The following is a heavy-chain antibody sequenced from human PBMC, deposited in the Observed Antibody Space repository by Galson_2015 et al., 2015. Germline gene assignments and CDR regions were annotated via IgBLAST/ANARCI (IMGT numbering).Heavy chain of an antibody. J-gene: IGHJ4*02. Sequence: PALVKPTQTLTLTCTFSGFSLSTSGVGVGWIRQPPGKALEWLAVIFWDADKRDTPSLRNRLTITKDTSKNQVVLTMTNMNPVDTASYYCAHRQSGALEYWGQGTLVTVSS. D-gene: IGHD1-26*01. CDR2: IFWDADK. V-gene: IGHV2-5*02. CDR1: GFSLSTSGVG. CDR3: AHRQSGALEY.